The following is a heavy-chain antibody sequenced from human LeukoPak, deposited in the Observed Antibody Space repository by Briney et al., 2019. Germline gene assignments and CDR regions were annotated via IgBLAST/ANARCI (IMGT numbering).Heavy chain of an antibody. CDR1: GYTFTSYG. V-gene: IGHV1-18*01. Sequence: ASVKVSCKASGYTFTSYGISWVRQAPGQGLEWMGWISAYNGNTNYAQKLQGRVTMTTDTSTSTAYMELRSLRSDDTAVYYCARRGSGALNYYYYYMDVWGKGTTVTVSS. J-gene: IGHJ6*03. CDR3: ARRGSGALNYYYYYMDV. D-gene: IGHD7-27*01. CDR2: ISAYNGNT.